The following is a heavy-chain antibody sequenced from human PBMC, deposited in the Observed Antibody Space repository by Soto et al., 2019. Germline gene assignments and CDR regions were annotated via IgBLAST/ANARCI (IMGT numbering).Heavy chain of an antibody. V-gene: IGHV1-3*01. CDR3: ARDSAGPVGVYYYGSGNWFDP. D-gene: IGHD3-10*01. CDR1: GYTFTSYA. J-gene: IGHJ5*02. Sequence: GASVKVSCKASGYTFTSYAMHWVRQAPGQRLEWMGWINAGNGNTKYSQKFQGRVTVTRDTSASTAYMELSSLRSEDTAVYYCARDSAGPVGVYYYGSGNWFDPWGQGTLVTVSS. CDR2: INAGNGNT.